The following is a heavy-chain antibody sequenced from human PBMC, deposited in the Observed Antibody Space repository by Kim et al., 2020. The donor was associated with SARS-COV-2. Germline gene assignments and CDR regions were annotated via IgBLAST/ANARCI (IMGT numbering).Heavy chain of an antibody. Sequence: ASVKVSCKASGYTFTSYDINWVRQATGQGLEWMGWMNPNSGNTGYAQKFQGRVTMTRNTSISTAYMELSSLRSEDTAVYYCARGFREYGDRPGYYYYGMDVWGQGTTVTVSS. CDR2: MNPNSGNT. CDR3: ARGFREYGDRPGYYYYGMDV. V-gene: IGHV1-8*01. J-gene: IGHJ6*02. CDR1: GYTFTSYD. D-gene: IGHD4-17*01.